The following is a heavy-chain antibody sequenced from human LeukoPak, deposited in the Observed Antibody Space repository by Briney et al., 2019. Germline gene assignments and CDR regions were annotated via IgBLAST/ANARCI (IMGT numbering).Heavy chain of an antibody. J-gene: IGHJ6*02. CDR1: GGSISSYY. Sequence: SETLSLTCTVSGGSISSYYWSWIRQPPGKGLEWIGYIYYSGSTDYNPSLKSRVTISVDTPKNQFSLNLSSVIAADTAVYYCARHTYSNYHYYYYGMDVWGQGTTVTVSS. V-gene: IGHV4-59*08. D-gene: IGHD4-11*01. CDR2: IYYSGST. CDR3: ARHTYSNYHYYYYGMDV.